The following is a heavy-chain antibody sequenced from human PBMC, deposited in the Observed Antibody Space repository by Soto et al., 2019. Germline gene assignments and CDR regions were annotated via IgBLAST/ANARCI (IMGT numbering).Heavy chain of an antibody. D-gene: IGHD4-17*01. CDR3: ARAHYGDYVLDY. CDR2: IYHSGST. V-gene: IGHV4-30-2*01. Sequence: QLQLQESGSGLVKPSQTLSLTCADSGDSISSGGYSWSWIRQPPGKGLEWIGYIYHSGSTYYNPSLKSRVTISVDRSKNQFSLKLSSVTAADTAVYYCARAHYGDYVLDYWGQGTLVTVSS. J-gene: IGHJ4*02. CDR1: GDSISSGGYS.